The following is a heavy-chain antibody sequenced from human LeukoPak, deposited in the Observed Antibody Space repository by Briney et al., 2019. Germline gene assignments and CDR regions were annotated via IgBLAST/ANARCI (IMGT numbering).Heavy chain of an antibody. J-gene: IGHJ1*01. D-gene: IGHD3-3*01. CDR1: GFTFSSYA. CDR3: AKGGFGRITIFGGIQH. CDR2: ISGSGGST. Sequence: GGSLRLSCAASGFTFSSYAMSWVRQAPGKGLEWVSAISGSGGSTYYADSVKGRFTISRDNSKNTLYLQMNSLRAEDTAVYYCAKGGFGRITIFGGIQHWGQGTLVTVSS. V-gene: IGHV3-23*01.